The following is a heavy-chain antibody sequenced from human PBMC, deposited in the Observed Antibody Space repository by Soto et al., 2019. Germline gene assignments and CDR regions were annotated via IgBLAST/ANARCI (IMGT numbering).Heavy chain of an antibody. D-gene: IGHD6-19*01. J-gene: IGHJ6*02. V-gene: IGHV1-24*01. CDR2: FDPEDGET. Sequence: ASVKVSCQVSGYTLTELSMHWVRQAPGKGLEWMGGFDPEDGETIYAQKFQGRVTMTEDTSTDTAYMELSSLRSEDTAVYYCATDRVGEYSSGGGTSFYYYGMDVWGQGTTVTVSS. CDR3: ATDRVGEYSSGGGTSFYYYGMDV. CDR1: GYTLTELS.